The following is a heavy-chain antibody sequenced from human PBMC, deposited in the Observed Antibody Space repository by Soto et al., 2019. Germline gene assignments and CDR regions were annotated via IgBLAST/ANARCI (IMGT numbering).Heavy chain of an antibody. Sequence: GGSLRLSCAASGFTFSSYWMHWVRQAPGKGLVWVSRINSDGSSTSYADSVKGRFTISRDNAKNTLYLQMNSLRAEDTAVYYCARGYDFWKPFDYWGQGTLVTVSS. D-gene: IGHD3-3*01. V-gene: IGHV3-74*01. CDR2: INSDGSST. J-gene: IGHJ4*02. CDR3: ARGYDFWKPFDY. CDR1: GFTFSSYW.